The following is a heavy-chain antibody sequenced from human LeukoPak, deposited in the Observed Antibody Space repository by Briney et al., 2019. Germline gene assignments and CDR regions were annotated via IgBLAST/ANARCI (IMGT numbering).Heavy chain of an antibody. CDR2: ISYDGTNR. Sequence: PGGSLRLSCTASGFIFSNYAIHWVRQAPGKGLEWVALISYDGTNRNYADSVKGRFIISRDNSKNTLYLQMNRLRGEDTAVYYCARIKAVAGPPSYFDYWGQGTLVTVSS. CDR3: ARIKAVAGPPSYFDY. D-gene: IGHD6-19*01. CDR1: GFIFSNYA. V-gene: IGHV3-30*04. J-gene: IGHJ4*02.